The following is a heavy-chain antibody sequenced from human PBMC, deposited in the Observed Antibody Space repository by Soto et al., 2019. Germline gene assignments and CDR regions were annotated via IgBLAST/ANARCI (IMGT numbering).Heavy chain of an antibody. Sequence: PGGSLRLSCTVSGFTLSSYSMNWVRQAPGKGLEWVSSISTGSDYIYYVDSVKGRFTISRDNAKNSLYLQMNSLRVEDTAVYYCARTPRASIPSDPWGQGTLVTVSS. CDR1: GFTLSSYS. CDR3: ARTPRASIPSDP. CDR2: ISTGSDYI. J-gene: IGHJ5*02. D-gene: IGHD5-12*01. V-gene: IGHV3-21*01.